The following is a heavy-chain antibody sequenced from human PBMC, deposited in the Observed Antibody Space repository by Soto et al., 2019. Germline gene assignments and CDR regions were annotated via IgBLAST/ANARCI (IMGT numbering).Heavy chain of an antibody. D-gene: IGHD6-13*01. Sequence: ASVKVSCKASGGTFSSYAISWVRQAPGQGLEWMGGIIPIFGTANYAQKFQGRVTITADESTSTAYMELSSLRSEDTAVYYCARDVAAAANWFDPWGQGTLVTVSS. CDR2: IIPIFGTA. J-gene: IGHJ5*02. CDR3: ARDVAAAANWFDP. V-gene: IGHV1-69*13. CDR1: GGTFSSYA.